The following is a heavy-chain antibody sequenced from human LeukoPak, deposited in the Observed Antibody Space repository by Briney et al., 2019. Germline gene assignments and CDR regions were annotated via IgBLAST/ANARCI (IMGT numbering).Heavy chain of an antibody. V-gene: IGHV1-24*01. D-gene: IGHD6-13*01. CDR1: GYTLTELS. J-gene: IGHJ5*02. Sequence: ASVKVSCKVSGYTLTELSMHWVRQAPGKGLEWKGGFDPEDGETIYAQKFQGRVTMTEDTSTDTAYMELSSLRSEDTAVYYCATAVGIAAAGSGWFDPWGQGTLVTVSS. CDR3: ATAVGIAAAGSGWFDP. CDR2: FDPEDGET.